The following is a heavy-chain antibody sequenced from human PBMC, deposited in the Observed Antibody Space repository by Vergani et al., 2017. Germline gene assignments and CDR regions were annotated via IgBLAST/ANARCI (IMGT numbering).Heavy chain of an antibody. CDR1: GDSKDGDF. D-gene: IGHD5-24*01. J-gene: IGHJ6*04. CDR3: ARDGGYKAMDV. V-gene: IGHV4-4*07. CDR2: MYSTTGSF. Sequence: QVQLQESGPGQVRPSETLSLTCSVSGDSKDGDFWRWIRQPAGKGLEWIGGMYSTTGSFDYNPSLKSRLPMSFDTSKNQFFLKLRSVTAADTGVYYCARDGGYKAMDVWGRGTTVIVSS.